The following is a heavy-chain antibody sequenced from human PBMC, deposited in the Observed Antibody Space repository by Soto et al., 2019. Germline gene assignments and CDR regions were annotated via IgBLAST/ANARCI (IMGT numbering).Heavy chain of an antibody. CDR1: GGSMSSYY. CDR3: ARGEWLATIKPYFAY. J-gene: IGHJ4*02. CDR2: IYYSGST. D-gene: IGHD5-12*01. Sequence: QVQLQESGPGLVKPSETLSLTCTVSGGSMSSYYWSWIRQSPGKGLEWIGYIYYSGSTNYNPSLKSRVAISLDTSKNQFSLMLSSVTAADTAVYHCARGEWLATIKPYFAYWGQGTLVTVSS. V-gene: IGHV4-59*01.